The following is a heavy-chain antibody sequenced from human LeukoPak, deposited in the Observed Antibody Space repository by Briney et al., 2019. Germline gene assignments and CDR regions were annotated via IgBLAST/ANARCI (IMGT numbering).Heavy chain of an antibody. V-gene: IGHV3-66*01. CDR2: IFSDGST. CDR1: GFAVSSTY. CDR3: ARSVATGLGFSAS. Sequence: GGSLRLSCAVSGFAVSSTYMTWVRQAPGKGLDWVSVIFSDGSTYYADSVKDRFIISRDNSKNTLYLQMNSLRADDTAVYYCARSVATGLGFSASWGQGTLVTVSS. J-gene: IGHJ5*02. D-gene: IGHD2-21*02.